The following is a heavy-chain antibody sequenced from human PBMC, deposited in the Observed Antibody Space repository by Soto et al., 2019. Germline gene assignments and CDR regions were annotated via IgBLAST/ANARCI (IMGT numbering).Heavy chain of an antibody. CDR2: IIPIFGTA. V-gene: IGHV1-69*01. D-gene: IGHD4-4*01. CDR1: GGTFSSYA. Sequence: QVQLVQSGAEVKKPGSSVKVSCKASGGTFSSYAISWVRQAPGQGLEWMGGIIPIFGTASYAQKFQGRVTITADEATSTGYMELSSLRSEDTAVYYCARRDYSNYAGLDPCGQGTLFTVSS. CDR3: ARRDYSNYAGLDP. J-gene: IGHJ5*02.